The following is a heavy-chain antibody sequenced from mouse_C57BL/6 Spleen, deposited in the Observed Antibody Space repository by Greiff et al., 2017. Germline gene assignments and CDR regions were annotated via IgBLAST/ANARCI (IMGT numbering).Heavy chain of an antibody. D-gene: IGHD1-1*01. CDR2: IRNKANGYTT. CDR3: ASPPYYYGSSYDWFAY. CDR1: GFTFTDYY. Sequence: EVKLVESGGGLVQPGGSLSLSCAASGFTFTDYYMSWVRQPPGKALEWLGFIRNKANGYTTEYSASVKGRFTISRDNSQSILYLQMNALRAEDSATYYCASPPYYYGSSYDWFAYWGQGTLVTVSA. J-gene: IGHJ3*01. V-gene: IGHV7-3*01.